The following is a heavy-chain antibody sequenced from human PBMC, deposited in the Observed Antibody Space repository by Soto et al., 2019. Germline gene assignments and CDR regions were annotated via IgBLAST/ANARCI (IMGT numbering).Heavy chain of an antibody. Sequence: ASVKVSCKASGYTFTNSGITWVRQAPGQGLEWMGWISAYNGNTNYTQKLQGRVTMTTNTSTSTAYMELRSLGSDDTAVYYCARVGPSLGGYGLHFDYWGQGSLVTVSS. V-gene: IGHV1-18*01. D-gene: IGHD1-26*01. J-gene: IGHJ4*02. CDR3: ARVGPSLGGYGLHFDY. CDR2: ISAYNGNT. CDR1: GYTFTNSG.